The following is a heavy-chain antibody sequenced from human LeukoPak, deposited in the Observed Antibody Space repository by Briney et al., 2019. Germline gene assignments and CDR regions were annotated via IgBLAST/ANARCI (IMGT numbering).Heavy chain of an antibody. D-gene: IGHD2-15*01. CDR1: GFTFNNYA. J-gene: IGHJ4*02. CDR3: ASGGRAGWGPSYFDY. CDR2: ITGSGAAT. Sequence: GGSLRLSCAASGFTFNNYAMSWVRQAPGKGLEWVSGITGSGAATDYADSVKGRFTISRDNSKNTLYLQMNSLRAEDTAVYYCASGGRAGWGPSYFDYWGQGTLVTVSS. V-gene: IGHV3-23*01.